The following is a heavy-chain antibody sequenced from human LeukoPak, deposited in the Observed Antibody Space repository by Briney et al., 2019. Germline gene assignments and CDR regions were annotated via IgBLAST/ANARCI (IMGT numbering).Heavy chain of an antibody. CDR2: ISAYNGNT. D-gene: IGHD3-9*01. CDR3: ARDRAGVRYFDWLIVSCWFDP. Sequence: ASVKVSCKASGYTFTSYGISWVRQVPGQGLEWMGWISAYNGNTNYAQKLQGRVTMTTDASMSTAYMELRSLRSDDTAVYYCARDRAGVRYFDWLIVSCWFDPWGQGTLVTVSS. CDR1: GYTFTSYG. V-gene: IGHV1-18*01. J-gene: IGHJ5*02.